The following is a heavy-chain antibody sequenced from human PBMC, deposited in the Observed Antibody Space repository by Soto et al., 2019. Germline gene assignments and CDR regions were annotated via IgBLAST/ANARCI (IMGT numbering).Heavy chain of an antibody. CDR1: GYRFSTFW. Sequence: PGESLKISCKGSGYRFSTFWIGWVRQMPGKGLEWVAIIYPDQSRAMYSPAFQGQVTISVDKSISTAYLQWNSLKASDTAMYYCARGWKVAGDAFDIWGQGTMVTVSS. D-gene: IGHD1-1*01. CDR3: ARGWKVAGDAFDI. J-gene: IGHJ3*02. CDR2: IYPDQSRA. V-gene: IGHV5-51*01.